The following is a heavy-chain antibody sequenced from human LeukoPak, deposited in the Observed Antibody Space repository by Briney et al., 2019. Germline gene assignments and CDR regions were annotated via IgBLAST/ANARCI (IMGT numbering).Heavy chain of an antibody. J-gene: IGHJ1*01. CDR2: INHSGST. V-gene: IGHV4-34*01. CDR3: ARLRQWLVPGYFQH. D-gene: IGHD6-19*01. CDR1: GGSFSGYY. Sequence: PSETLSLTCAVYGGSFSGYYWSWIRQPPGKGLEWIGEINHSGSTNYNPSLKSRVTISVDTSKNQFSLKLSSVTAADTAVYYCARLRQWLVPGYFQHWGQGPLVTVSS.